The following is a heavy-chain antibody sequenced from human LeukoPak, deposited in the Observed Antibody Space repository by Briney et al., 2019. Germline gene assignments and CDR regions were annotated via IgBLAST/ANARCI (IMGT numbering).Heavy chain of an antibody. Sequence: GGSLRLSCAASGFTFSDYYMSWIRQAPGKGLEWVSYISSSGSTIYYADSVKGRFTISRDNSKNTLSLQMNSLRAEDTAVYYCARDLNLGTTDSYWGQGTLVTVSS. J-gene: IGHJ4*02. D-gene: IGHD4-11*01. V-gene: IGHV3-11*04. CDR2: ISSSGSTI. CDR1: GFTFSDYY. CDR3: ARDLNLGTTDSY.